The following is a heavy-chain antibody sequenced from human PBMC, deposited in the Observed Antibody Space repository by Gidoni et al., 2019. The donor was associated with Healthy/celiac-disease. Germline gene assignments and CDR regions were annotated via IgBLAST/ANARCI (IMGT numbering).Heavy chain of an antibody. V-gene: IGHV1-69*06. J-gene: IGHJ4*02. D-gene: IGHD1-20*01. Sequence: EVKKPGSSVKVSCKASGGTFSSYAISWVRQAPGQGLEWMGGIIPIFGTANYAQKFQGRVTITADKSTSTAYMELSSLRSEDTAVYYCARESGPNNWNKKGGIDYWGQGTLVTVSS. CDR2: IIPIFGTA. CDR1: GGTFSSYA. CDR3: ARESGPNNWNKKGGIDY.